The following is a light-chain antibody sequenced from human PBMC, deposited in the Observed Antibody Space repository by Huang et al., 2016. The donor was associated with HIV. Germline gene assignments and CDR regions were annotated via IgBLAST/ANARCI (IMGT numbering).Light chain of an antibody. CDR3: QQYYTYPHS. CDR1: PGISSY. CDR2: SAS. V-gene: IGKV1-8*01. J-gene: IGKJ2*03. Sequence: AIRLTQSPSSLSASTGDRVTITCRASPGISSYLAVYQQKPGKAPKVLISSASTLQSGVPSSFSGSGFGTDFTLTISSLQSEDLGTYHCQQYYTYPHSFGQGTKLEIK.